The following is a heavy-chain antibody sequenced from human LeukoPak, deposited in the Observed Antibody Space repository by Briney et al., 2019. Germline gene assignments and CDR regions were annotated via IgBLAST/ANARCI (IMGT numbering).Heavy chain of an antibody. Sequence: SETLSLTCTVSGGSINSYYWTWIRQPPGKGLEWIGYIYYSGSTNYNPSLKSRVTISLDTSKNQFSLNLSSATAADTAVYYCAREGGPYRPLDYSGQGTLVTVSS. J-gene: IGHJ4*02. CDR2: IYYSGST. CDR3: AREGGPYRPLDY. CDR1: GGSINSYY. V-gene: IGHV4-59*01.